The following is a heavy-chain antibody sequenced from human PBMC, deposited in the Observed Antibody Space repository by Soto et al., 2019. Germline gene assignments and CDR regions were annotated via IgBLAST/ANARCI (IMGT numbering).Heavy chain of an antibody. CDR1: GFTFSSYA. J-gene: IGHJ4*02. Sequence: EVQLLESGGGLVQPGGSLRLSCAASGFTFSSYAMSWVRQAPGKGLEWVSAISGSGGSTYYADSVKGRFTISRDNSKNTLYLQMNSLRAEGTAVYYCAKDIRSYDFWSGYPSGYWGQGTLVTVSS. CDR2: ISGSGGST. D-gene: IGHD3-3*01. CDR3: AKDIRSYDFWSGYPSGY. V-gene: IGHV3-23*01.